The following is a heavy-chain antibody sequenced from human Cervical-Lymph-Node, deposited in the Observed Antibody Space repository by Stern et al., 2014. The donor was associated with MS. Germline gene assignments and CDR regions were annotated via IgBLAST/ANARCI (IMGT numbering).Heavy chain of an antibody. Sequence: VQLVESGGGLVQPGGSLKLSCAASGFTFSGSAMHWVRQASGQGLEWVGRIRSKTNSYATAYAASVKGRFTISRDDSKNTAYLQMNSLKTEDTAVYYCTRRGVGAYGMDVWGQGTTVTVSS. CDR2: IRSKTNSYAT. CDR3: TRRGVGAYGMDV. CDR1: GFTFSGSA. D-gene: IGHD1-26*01. V-gene: IGHV3-73*02. J-gene: IGHJ6*02.